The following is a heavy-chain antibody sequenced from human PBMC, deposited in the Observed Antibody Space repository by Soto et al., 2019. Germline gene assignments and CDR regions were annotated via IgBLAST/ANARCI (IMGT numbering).Heavy chain of an antibody. J-gene: IGHJ3*02. CDR2: IIPIFGTA. CDR1: GGTFSSYA. Sequence: GASVKVSCKASGGTFSSYAISWVRQAPGQGLEWMGGIIPIFGTANYAQKFQGQVTISADKSISTAYLQWSSLKASDTAMYYCASRLLPQVLAAFDIWGQGTLVTVSS. CDR3: ASRLLPQVLAAFDI. D-gene: IGHD2-15*01. V-gene: IGHV1-69*06.